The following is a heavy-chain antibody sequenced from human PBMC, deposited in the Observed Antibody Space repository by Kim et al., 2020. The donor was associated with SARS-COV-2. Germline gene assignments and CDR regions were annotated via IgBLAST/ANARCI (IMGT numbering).Heavy chain of an antibody. D-gene: IGHD6-13*01. CDR1: GGTFSSYA. CDR2: IIPIFGTA. Sequence: SVKVSCKASGGTFSSYAISWVRQAPGQGLEWMGGIIPIFGTANYAQKFQGRVTITADKSTSTAYMELSSLRSEDTAVYYCARSMAAAVTDYYYGMDVWGQGTTVTVSS. CDR3: ARSMAAAVTDYYYGMDV. J-gene: IGHJ6*02. V-gene: IGHV1-69*06.